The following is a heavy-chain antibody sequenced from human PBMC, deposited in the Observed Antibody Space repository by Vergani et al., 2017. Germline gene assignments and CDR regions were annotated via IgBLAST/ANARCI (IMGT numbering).Heavy chain of an antibody. CDR3: ASVTIFGVPDGMDV. Sequence: QVQLVQSGAEVKKPGSSVKVSCKASGGTFSSYAISWVRQAPGQGLEWMGGIIPIFGTANYAQKFQGRVTMTTDTSTSTAYMELRSLRSDDTAVYYCASVTIFGVPDGMDVWGQGTTVTVSS. J-gene: IGHJ6*02. CDR2: IIPIFGTA. V-gene: IGHV1-69*06. D-gene: IGHD3-3*01. CDR1: GGTFSSYA.